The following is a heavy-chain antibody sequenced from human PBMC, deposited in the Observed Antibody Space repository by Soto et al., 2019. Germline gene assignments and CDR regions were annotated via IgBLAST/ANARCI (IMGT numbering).Heavy chain of an antibody. CDR1: GGSISSYY. CDR2: IYYSGST. Sequence: SETLSLTCTVSGGSISSYYWSWIRQPPGKGLEWIGYIYYSGSTNYNPSLKSRVTISVDTSKNQFSLKLSSVTAADTAVYYCARAGDYYDSSGYYRDFDYWGQGTLVTVSS. V-gene: IGHV4-59*01. CDR3: ARAGDYYDSSGYYRDFDY. J-gene: IGHJ4*02. D-gene: IGHD3-22*01.